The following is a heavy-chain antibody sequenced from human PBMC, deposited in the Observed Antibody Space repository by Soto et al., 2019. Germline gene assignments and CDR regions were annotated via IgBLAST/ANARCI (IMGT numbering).Heavy chain of an antibody. J-gene: IGHJ4*02. CDR1: GFTFSSYA. D-gene: IGHD2-15*01. V-gene: IGHV3-23*01. Sequence: EVQLLESGGGLVQPGGSLRLSCAASGFTFSSYAMSWVRQAPGKGLEWVSAISGSDGSTYYADSVKGRFTISRDNSKNTLYLQMTSLRVEDTAVYYCAKGYCSSGSWPDYWGQGTLVAVSS. CDR3: AKGYCSSGSWPDY. CDR2: ISGSDGST.